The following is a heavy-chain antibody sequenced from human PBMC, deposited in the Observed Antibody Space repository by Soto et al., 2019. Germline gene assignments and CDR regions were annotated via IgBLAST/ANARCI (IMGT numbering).Heavy chain of an antibody. V-gene: IGHV1-18*01. Sequence: QVQLVQSGAEVKKPGASVKVSCKASGYTFTSYGISWVRQAPGQGLEWMGWISAYNGNTNYAQKLQGRITMTTDTSTSTANMALRTLRGDDTAVYYCARDKGDGSVSYDGYWGQGPMVTVSS. CDR1: GYTFTSYG. D-gene: IGHD3-10*01. CDR2: ISAYNGNT. J-gene: IGHJ4*02. CDR3: ARDKGDGSVSYDGY.